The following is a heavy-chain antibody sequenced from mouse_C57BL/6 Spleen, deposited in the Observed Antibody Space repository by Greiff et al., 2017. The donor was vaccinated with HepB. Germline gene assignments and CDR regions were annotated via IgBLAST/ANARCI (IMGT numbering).Heavy chain of an antibody. Sequence: EVQLQQSGPELVKPGASVKISCKASGYTFTDYYMNWVKQSHGKSLEWIGDINPNNGGTSYNQKFKGKATLTVDKSSSTAYMELRSLTSEDSAVYYCALHYYDSSYGYFDVWGTGTTVTVSS. CDR1: GYTFTDYY. CDR3: ALHYYDSSYGYFDV. D-gene: IGHD1-1*01. CDR2: INPNNGGT. J-gene: IGHJ1*03. V-gene: IGHV1-26*01.